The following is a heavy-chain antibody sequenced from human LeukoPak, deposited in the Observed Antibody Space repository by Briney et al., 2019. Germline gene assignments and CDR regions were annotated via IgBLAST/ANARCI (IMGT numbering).Heavy chain of an antibody. CDR1: GYTFTGCY. V-gene: IGHV1-2*02. D-gene: IGHD6-19*01. CDR3: ARARKQWLVPIDY. J-gene: IGHJ4*02. CDR2: INPDTGDT. Sequence: GASVKVSCKASGYTFTGCYIHWVRQAPGQGLEWMGWINPDTGDTNSAQDFQGRVTMTRDTSISTAYMEVTRLRSDDTAVFYCARARKQWLVPIDYWGQGTRVTVSS.